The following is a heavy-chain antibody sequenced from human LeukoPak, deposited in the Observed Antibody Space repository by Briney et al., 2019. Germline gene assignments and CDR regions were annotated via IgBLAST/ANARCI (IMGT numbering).Heavy chain of an antibody. Sequence: GGSLRLSCAASGFTLSSYWMSWVRQAPGKGLEWVANIKEDGSEKYYVDSVKGRFTISRDSAKNSLYLQMNSLRAEDTAVYYCAREFSWGQGTTVTVSS. V-gene: IGHV3-7*01. CDR1: GFTLSSYW. CDR3: AREFS. CDR2: IKEDGSEK. J-gene: IGHJ6*02.